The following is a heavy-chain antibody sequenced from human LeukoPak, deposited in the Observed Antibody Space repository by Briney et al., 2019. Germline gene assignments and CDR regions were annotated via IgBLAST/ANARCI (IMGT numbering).Heavy chain of an antibody. J-gene: IGHJ6*03. CDR2: VHYSGDT. CDR1: GGSITSYY. CDR3: ARGYYTDYYYYYMDV. V-gene: IGHV4-59*01. D-gene: IGHD3-22*01. Sequence: SETLSLTCTVSGGSITSYYWTWMRQSPGKGLEWIGYVHYSGDTKYSPSLKSRVTMSMDTSKNQFSLKLSSVTAADTAVYYCARGYYTDYYYYYMDVWGKGTTVTISS.